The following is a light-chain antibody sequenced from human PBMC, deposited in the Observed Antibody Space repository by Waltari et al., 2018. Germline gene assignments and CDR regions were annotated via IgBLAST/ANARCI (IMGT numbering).Light chain of an antibody. J-gene: IGLJ3*02. V-gene: IGLV4-69*01. CDR2: VNSDGSH. CDR1: SGHSSNI. Sequence: QLVLTQSPSASASLGASVKLPCTLSSGHSSNIIAWLQQQPEKGPRYLMKVNSDGSHSKGDDIPDRFSGSSSGAERYLTISSLQSEDEADYYCETGGHGTWVFGGGTKLTVL. CDR3: ETGGHGTWV.